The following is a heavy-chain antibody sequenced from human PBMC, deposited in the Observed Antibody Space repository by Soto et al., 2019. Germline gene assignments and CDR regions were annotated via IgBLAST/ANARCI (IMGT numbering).Heavy chain of an antibody. CDR3: ARAADDGSGGYDY. J-gene: IGHJ4*02. CDR2: IYHSGST. V-gene: IGHV4-4*02. CDR1: SGSISSSNW. D-gene: IGHD3-16*01. Sequence: SETLSLTCAVSSGSISSSNWWSWVRQPPGKGLEWIGEIYHSGSTNYNPSLKSRVTISVDKSKNQFSLKLSSVTAADTAVYYCARAADDGSGGYDYWGQGTLVTVSS.